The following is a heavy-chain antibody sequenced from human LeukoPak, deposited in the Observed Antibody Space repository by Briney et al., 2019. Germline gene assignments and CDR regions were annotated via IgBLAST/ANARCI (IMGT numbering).Heavy chain of an antibody. CDR3: AIDSSSSSSYFDY. V-gene: IGHV4-38-2*01. J-gene: IGHJ4*02. CDR2: IYHSGST. Sequence: PSETLSLTCDVSDYSVSSGYYWGWIRQPPGKGLEWIGSIYHSGSTYYKPSLKSRFTISVDTSRNQFSLKLSSVTAADTAVYYCAIDSSSSSSYFDYWGQGTLVAVSS. CDR1: DYSVSSGYY. D-gene: IGHD6-6*01.